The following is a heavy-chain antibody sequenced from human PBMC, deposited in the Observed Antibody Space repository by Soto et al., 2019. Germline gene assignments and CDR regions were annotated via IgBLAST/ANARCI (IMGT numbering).Heavy chain of an antibody. D-gene: IGHD3-10*02. CDR3: AREGVSMFFFYY. CDR1: GDTSTNYH. J-gene: IGHJ4*01. CDR2: INPSGVTI. V-gene: IGHV1-46*01. Sequence: QVQLVQSGAAVKKPGASVKVSCKASGDTSTNYHVHWARQATGQGLEWMGIINPSGVTISYAQKFQGRLTMTRDTSTTTVYMDLTTLSSEYTAVYYCAREGVSMFFFYYWCHGTLVTVSS.